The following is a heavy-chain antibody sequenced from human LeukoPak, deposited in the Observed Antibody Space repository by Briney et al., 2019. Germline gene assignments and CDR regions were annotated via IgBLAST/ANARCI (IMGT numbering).Heavy chain of an antibody. V-gene: IGHV3-23*01. D-gene: IGHD6-13*01. J-gene: IGHJ4*02. CDR1: GFTFSSYA. CDR2: ISGSGGST. Sequence: GSLRLSCAASGFTFSSYAMSWVRQAPGKGLEWVSAISGSGGSTYYADSVKGRFTISRDNSKNTLYLQMNSLRAEDTAVYYCAKVGSSSWYIPHYFDYWGQGTLVTVSS. CDR3: AKVGSSSWYIPHYFDY.